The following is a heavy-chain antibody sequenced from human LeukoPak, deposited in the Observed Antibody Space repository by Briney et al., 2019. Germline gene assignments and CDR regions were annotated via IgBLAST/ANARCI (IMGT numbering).Heavy chain of an antibody. V-gene: IGHV3-23*01. CDR2: ISGSGGST. Sequence: PGGSLRLSCAASGYTFSSYAMCWVHQAPGKGLEWVSAISGSGGSTYYADSVKGRFTISRENSKNTLYLKMNSLRAEDTAVYYCAGGYYFDYWGQGTLVTVSS. CDR3: AGGYYFDY. D-gene: IGHD3-16*01. CDR1: GYTFSSYA. J-gene: IGHJ4*02.